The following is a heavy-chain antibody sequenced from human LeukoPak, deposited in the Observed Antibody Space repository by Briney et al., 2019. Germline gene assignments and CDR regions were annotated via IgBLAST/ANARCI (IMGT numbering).Heavy chain of an antibody. D-gene: IGHD1-26*01. Sequence: GGSLRLSCAASGFTFSSYWMSWVRQAPGKGLEWVANIKQDGSEKYYVDSVKGRSTISRDNAKNSLYLQMNSLRAEDTAVYYCARDQEWELMPLDVWGKGTTVTVSS. CDR3: ARDQEWELMPLDV. CDR2: IKQDGSEK. J-gene: IGHJ6*04. CDR1: GFTFSSYW. V-gene: IGHV3-7*01.